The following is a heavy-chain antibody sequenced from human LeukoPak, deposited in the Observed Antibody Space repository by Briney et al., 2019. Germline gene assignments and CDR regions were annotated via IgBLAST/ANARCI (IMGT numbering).Heavy chain of an antibody. CDR3: ARDLGCSTSSSRYNWFDP. V-gene: IGHV3-23*01. CDR2: ISQSGGRST. Sequence: GGSLRLSCAASGFTFSNYAMTWVRQAPGEGLEWVAFISQSGGRSTDYADSVRGRFTISRDNSEDTLYLQMNSLRAEDTAVYHCARDLGCSTSSSRYNWFDPWGQGTLVTVSS. J-gene: IGHJ5*02. D-gene: IGHD2-2*01. CDR1: GFTFSNYA.